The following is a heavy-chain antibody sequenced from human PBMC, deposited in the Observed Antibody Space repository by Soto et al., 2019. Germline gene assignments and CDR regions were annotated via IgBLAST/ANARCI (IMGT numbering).Heavy chain of an antibody. CDR1: GYAFSSYW. V-gene: IGHV5-51*01. J-gene: IGHJ5*02. Sequence: GESLKISCQGSGYAFSSYWIAWVRQMPGKGLEWMGIIYPGDSDTRYSPSFQGRATISVDKSIPTPSLQWSSLKASATAMYYCARGYCTATICDPWFDPWGQGTLVTVSS. D-gene: IGHD2-8*02. CDR3: ARGYCTATICDPWFDP. CDR2: IYPGDSDT.